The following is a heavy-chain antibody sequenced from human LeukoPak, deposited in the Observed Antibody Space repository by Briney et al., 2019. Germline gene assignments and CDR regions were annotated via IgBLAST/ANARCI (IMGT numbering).Heavy chain of an antibody. CDR1: GGSISSYY. CDR3: ARSSDIAVVPAAPPLDY. D-gene: IGHD2-2*01. Sequence: ASETLSLTCTVSGGSISSYYWSWIRQPPGKGLEWIGYIYYSGSTNYNPSLKSRVTISVDTSKNQFSLKLSSVTAADTAVYYCARSSDIAVVPAAPPLDYWGQGTLVTVSS. V-gene: IGHV4-59*01. J-gene: IGHJ4*02. CDR2: IYYSGST.